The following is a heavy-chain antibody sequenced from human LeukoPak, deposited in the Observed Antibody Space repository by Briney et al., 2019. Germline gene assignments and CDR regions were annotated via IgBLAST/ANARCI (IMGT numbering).Heavy chain of an antibody. V-gene: IGHV3-11*01. J-gene: IGHJ5*02. Sequence: PGGSLRLSCAASGFTFSDYYMSWIRQAPGKGLEWVSYISSSGSTIYYADSVKGRFTISRDNAKNSLYLQMNSLRAEDTAVYYCARDSYDFWSGYPTHSNWFDPWGQGTLVTVSS. CDR3: ARDSYDFWSGYPTHSNWFDP. CDR1: GFTFSDYY. CDR2: ISSSGSTI. D-gene: IGHD3-3*01.